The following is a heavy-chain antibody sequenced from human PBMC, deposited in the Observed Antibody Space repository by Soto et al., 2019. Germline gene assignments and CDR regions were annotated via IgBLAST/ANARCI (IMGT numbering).Heavy chain of an antibody. CDR3: AKDVITMGPPPTPYYFDY. D-gene: IGHD3-10*01. CDR1: GFTFSSYA. CDR2: ISGSGGST. J-gene: IGHJ4*02. V-gene: IGHV3-23*01. Sequence: GGSLRLSCAASGFTFSSYAMSWVRQAPGKGLEWVSAISGSGGSTYYAGSVKGRFTISGDNSKNTLYLQMNSLRAEDTAVYYCAKDVITMGPPPTPYYFDYWGQGTLVTVSS.